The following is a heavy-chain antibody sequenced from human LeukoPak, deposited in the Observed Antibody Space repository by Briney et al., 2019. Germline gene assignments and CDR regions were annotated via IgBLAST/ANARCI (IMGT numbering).Heavy chain of an antibody. V-gene: IGHV5-51*01. J-gene: IGHJ3*02. CDR2: INPADSET. CDR1: GYNFTNFW. CDR3: ARQRCVSGRCYHTNVFDI. Sequence: GESLKISCKGFGYNFTNFWTGWVRQMSGKGLEWMGVINPADSETRYSPSFQGPVTISADKSMNTAYLQWTTVQASDTAMYYCARQRCVSGRCYHTNVFDIWGQGTMVTISS. D-gene: IGHD2-15*01.